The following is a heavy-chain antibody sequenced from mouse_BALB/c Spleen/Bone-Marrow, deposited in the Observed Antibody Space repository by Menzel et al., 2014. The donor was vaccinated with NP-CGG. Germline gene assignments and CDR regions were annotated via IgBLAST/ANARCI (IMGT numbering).Heavy chain of an antibody. J-gene: IGHJ3*01. V-gene: IGHV14-3*02. D-gene: IGHD6-1*01. CDR2: IDPANGNT. Sequence: EVKVEESGAELVKPGASVKLSCTASGFNIKDTYMHWVKQRPEQGLEWIGRIDPANGNTKYDPKFQGKATITADTSSNTAYLQLSSLTPEDTPVYYCARLHLFAYWGQGTLVNVSA. CDR3: ARLHLFAY. CDR1: GFNIKDTY.